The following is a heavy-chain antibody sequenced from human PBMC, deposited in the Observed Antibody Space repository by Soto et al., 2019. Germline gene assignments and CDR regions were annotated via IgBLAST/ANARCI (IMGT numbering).Heavy chain of an antibody. CDR1: GYTFTSYG. D-gene: IGHD1-20*01. CDR3: ARESPYDWNDIDV. V-gene: IGHV1-18*01. Sequence: ASVKVSCKASGYTFTSYGISWVRQAPGQGLEWMGWISAYNGNTKYSQKLQGRVTMTTDTSASTAYMELSSLRSDDTAVYYCARESPYDWNDIDVWGQGTLVTVSS. J-gene: IGHJ4*02. CDR2: ISAYNGNT.